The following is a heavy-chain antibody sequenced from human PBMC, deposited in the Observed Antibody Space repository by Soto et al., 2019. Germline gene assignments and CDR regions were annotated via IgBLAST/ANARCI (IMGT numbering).Heavy chain of an antibody. V-gene: IGHV3-30-3*02. CDR1: GFTFSSYA. J-gene: IGHJ6*02. CDR3: AKDRDSSGWFSGYYYGVDV. D-gene: IGHD6-19*01. CDR2: ISYDGSNK. Sequence: GGSLRLSCAASGFTFSSYAMHWVRQAPGKGLEWVAVISYDGSNKYYADSVKGRFTISRDNSKNTLYLQMNSLRPEDTAVYYCAKDRDSSGWFSGYYYGVDVWGQGTTVTVSS.